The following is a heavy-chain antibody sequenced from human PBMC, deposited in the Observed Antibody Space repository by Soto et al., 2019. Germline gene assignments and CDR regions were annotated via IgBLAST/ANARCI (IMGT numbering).Heavy chain of an antibody. J-gene: IGHJ4*02. CDR3: ARDPQWSVAGTGGYYFDY. D-gene: IGHD6-19*01. Sequence: SETLSLTCTVSGGSISSYYWSWIRQPPGKGLEWIGYIYYSGSTNYNPSLKSRVTISVDTSKNQFSLKLSSVTAADTAVYYCARDPQWSVAGTGGYYFDYWGQGTLVTVSS. CDR2: IYYSGST. V-gene: IGHV4-59*01. CDR1: GGSISSYY.